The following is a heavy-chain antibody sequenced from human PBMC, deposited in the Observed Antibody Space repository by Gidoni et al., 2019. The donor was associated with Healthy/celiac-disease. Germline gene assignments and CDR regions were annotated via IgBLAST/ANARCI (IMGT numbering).Heavy chain of an antibody. D-gene: IGHD3-3*01. CDR1: GGTFSSYA. J-gene: IGHJ6*02. Sequence: QVQLVQSGAEVKKPGSSVKVSCKASGGTFSSYALSWVRQAPGQGLEWMGGIIPIFGTANYAQKFQGRVTITADESTSTAYMELSSLRSEDTAVYYCARGRITIFGVVIIDYYYGMDVWGQGTTVTVSS. CDR3: ARGRITIFGVVIIDYYYGMDV. V-gene: IGHV1-69*01. CDR2: IIPIFGTA.